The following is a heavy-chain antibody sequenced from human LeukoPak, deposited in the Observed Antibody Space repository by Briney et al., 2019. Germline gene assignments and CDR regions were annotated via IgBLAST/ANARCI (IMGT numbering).Heavy chain of an antibody. CDR3: ARRRSSGPLDY. J-gene: IGHJ4*02. CDR1: GGSFSGYY. D-gene: IGHD3-22*01. Sequence: SETLSLTCAVYGGSFSGYYWSWIRQPPGKGLEWIGEINHSGSTNYNPSLKSRVTISVDTSKNQFSLKLSSVTAADTAMYYCARRRSSGPLDYWGQGALVTVSS. V-gene: IGHV4-34*01. CDR2: INHSGST.